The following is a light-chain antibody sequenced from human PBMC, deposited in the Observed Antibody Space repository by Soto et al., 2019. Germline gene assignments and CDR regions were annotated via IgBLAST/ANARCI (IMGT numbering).Light chain of an antibody. J-gene: IGKJ5*01. V-gene: IGKV1-39*01. CDR2: AAS. Sequence: DIQMTQSPSSLSASVGDRVTITCRASESISRHLNWYQQKPGKAPKLLIYAASSLQNGVPSRFSGSGSGTDFTLTVSNLQPEDFATYYCQQSYSTLSITFGQGTRLEIK. CDR3: QQSYSTLSIT. CDR1: ESISRH.